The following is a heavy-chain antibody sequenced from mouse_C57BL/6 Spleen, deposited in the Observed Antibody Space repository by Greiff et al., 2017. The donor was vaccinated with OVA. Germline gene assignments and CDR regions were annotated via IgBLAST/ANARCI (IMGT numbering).Heavy chain of an antibody. CDR3: ARFYYGSGFDY. CDR1: GYTFTDYY. V-gene: IGHV1-26*01. D-gene: IGHD1-1*01. Sequence: VQLQQSGPELVKPGASVKISCKASGYTFTDYYMNWVKQSHGKSLEWIGDINPNNGGTSYNQKFKGKATLTVDKSSSTAYMELRSLTSEDSAVYYCARFYYGSGFDYWGQGTLVTVSA. J-gene: IGHJ3*01. CDR2: INPNNGGT.